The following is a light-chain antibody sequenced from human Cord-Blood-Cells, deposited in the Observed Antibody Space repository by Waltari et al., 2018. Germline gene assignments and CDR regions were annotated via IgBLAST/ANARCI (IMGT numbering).Light chain of an antibody. CDR1: QSVSSN. CDR2: GAS. CDR3: QQDNNWSL. J-gene: IGKJ4*01. V-gene: IGKV3-15*01. Sequence: EIVMTQSPATLSVSPGERATLSCRASQSVSSNLAWYQQKPGQAPRHLIYGASTRATGIPARFSGSGSGTEFTLTISSLQYEDFAVYYCQQDNNWSLFGGGTKVEIK.